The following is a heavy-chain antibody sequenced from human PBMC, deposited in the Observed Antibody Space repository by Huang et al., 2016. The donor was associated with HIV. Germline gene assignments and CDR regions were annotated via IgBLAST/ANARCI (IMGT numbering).Heavy chain of an antibody. CDR2: MGCDSSDI. CDR3: AYQQWLVGGLNH. Sequence: EVELVESGGGLVKPGGSLRLSCAASGFAFSSYGMNWVRQAPGKGIEWVEFMGCDSSDIYYADSVKGRVTISRDNAKSSIYLQLDSLRAEDTAVYYCAYQQWLVGGLNHWGQGTLVVVSS. CDR1: GFAFSSYG. V-gene: IGHV3-21*02. D-gene: IGHD6-19*01. J-gene: IGHJ5*02.